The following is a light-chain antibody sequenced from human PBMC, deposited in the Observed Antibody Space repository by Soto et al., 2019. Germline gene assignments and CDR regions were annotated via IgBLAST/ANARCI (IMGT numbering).Light chain of an antibody. CDR1: QTISND. V-gene: IGKV3-15*01. CDR3: QQNNKWPPVT. CDR2: GAS. Sequence: EVVMTQSPATVSVSPGEGVTLSCRASQTISNDLAWYQQKPGQAPRLLIYGASTRATGVPARFSGGRSGTEFAVSNKSMQSKDFASYYRQQNNKWPPVTFGRGTKVEIK. J-gene: IGKJ4*01.